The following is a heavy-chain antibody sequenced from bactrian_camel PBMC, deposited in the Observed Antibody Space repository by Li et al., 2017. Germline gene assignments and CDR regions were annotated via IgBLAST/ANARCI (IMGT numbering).Heavy chain of an antibody. D-gene: IGHD4*01. V-gene: IGHV3-2*01. CDR1: SFTTSRYY. CDR3: ATVAGTFDSDYARARAYVY. CDR2: IYSDGSNT. J-gene: IGHJ4*01. Sequence: VQLVESGGGSVQAGGSLRLSCEVSSFTTSRYYMSWVRQAPGKGLEWVSSIYSDGSNTYYADSVKGRFTISRDNAKNTVYLQMNSLKSEDSALYYCATVAGTFDSDYARARAYVYWGQGTQVTVS.